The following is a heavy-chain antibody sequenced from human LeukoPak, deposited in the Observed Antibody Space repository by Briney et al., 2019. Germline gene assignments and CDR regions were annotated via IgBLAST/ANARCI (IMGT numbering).Heavy chain of an antibody. CDR1: GFTFSSYT. CDR3: ARGPTVTRHGY. Sequence: PGGSLRLSCAASGFTFSSYTMHWVRQAPGKGLEWVSSISSSSSYIYYADSVKGRFTISRDNAKNSLYLQMNSLRAGDTAVYYCARGPTVTRHGYWGQGTLVTVSS. CDR2: ISSSSSYI. V-gene: IGHV3-21*01. J-gene: IGHJ4*02. D-gene: IGHD4-17*01.